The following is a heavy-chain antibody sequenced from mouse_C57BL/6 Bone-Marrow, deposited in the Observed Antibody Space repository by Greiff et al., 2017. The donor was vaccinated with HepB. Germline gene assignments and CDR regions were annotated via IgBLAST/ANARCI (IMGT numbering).Heavy chain of an antibody. J-gene: IGHJ3*01. Sequence: ESGAELVKPGASVKISCKASGYAFSSYWMNWVKQRPGKGLEWIGQIYPGDGDTNYNGKFKGKATLTADKSSSTAYMQLSSLTSEDSAVYFCARSNPPWFAYWGQGTLVTVSA. CDR2: IYPGDGDT. V-gene: IGHV1-80*01. CDR3: ARSNPPWFAY. CDR1: GYAFSSYW.